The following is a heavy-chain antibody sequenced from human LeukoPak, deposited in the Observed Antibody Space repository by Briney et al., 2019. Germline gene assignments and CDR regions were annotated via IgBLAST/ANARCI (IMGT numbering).Heavy chain of an antibody. CDR3: ARHGPLWFGKVNTIQYNWFDR. CDR1: GGSISSYY. Sequence: AETLSLTCTVSGGSISSYYMSWIRQPPGKGLEWLGYIYTSGSTNYNASLRSRVTISVDTSKNQFSLKLSPVTAADTAVYYCARHGPLWFGKVNTIQYNWFDRRGQGTLGTV. D-gene: IGHD3-10*01. J-gene: IGHJ5*02. CDR2: IYTSGST. V-gene: IGHV4-4*09.